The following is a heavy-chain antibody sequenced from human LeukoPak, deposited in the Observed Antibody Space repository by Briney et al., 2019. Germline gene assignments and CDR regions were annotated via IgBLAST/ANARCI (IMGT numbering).Heavy chain of an antibody. J-gene: IGHJ5*02. D-gene: IGHD3-16*02. Sequence: GSLRLSCAASGFTFSSYWMSWVRQAPGKGLEWIGEINHSGSTNYNPSLKSRVTISVDTSKNQFSLKLSSVTAADTAVYYCARDPRGVITFGGVIVILDPWGQGTLVTVSS. V-gene: IGHV4-34*01. CDR2: INHSGST. CDR1: GFTFSSYW. CDR3: ARDPRGVITFGGVIVILDP.